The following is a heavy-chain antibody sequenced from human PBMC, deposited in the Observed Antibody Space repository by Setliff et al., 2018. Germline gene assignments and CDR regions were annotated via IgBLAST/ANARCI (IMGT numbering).Heavy chain of an antibody. Sequence: KTSETLSLTCTVSGGSISSYYWSWIRQPPGKGLEWIGYIYYSGSTNYNPSLKSRVTMSVDTSKNQFSLKLSSVTAADTAVYYCARETTAWGYVDTAMVTFIDQWGQGTQVTVSS. CDR2: IYYSGST. V-gene: IGHV4-59*01. CDR1: GGSISSYY. D-gene: IGHD5-18*01. J-gene: IGHJ4*02. CDR3: ARETTAWGYVDTAMVTFIDQ.